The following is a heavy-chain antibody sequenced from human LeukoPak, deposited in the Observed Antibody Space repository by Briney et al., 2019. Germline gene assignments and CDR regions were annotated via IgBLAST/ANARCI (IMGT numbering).Heavy chain of an antibody. J-gene: IGHJ5*02. CDR2: FNPKSGGT. CDR1: GYTFTGYY. V-gene: IGHV1-2*02. D-gene: IGHD6-13*01. Sequence: ASVKVSCKASGYTFTGYYMHWMRQAPGQGPEYMGLFNPKSGGTDYAQKFQGRVTMTRDTSISTAYLELSNLRSDDTAMYYCARGIYGGNSPLVDLWGQGTLVTVSS. CDR3: ARGIYGGNSPLVDL.